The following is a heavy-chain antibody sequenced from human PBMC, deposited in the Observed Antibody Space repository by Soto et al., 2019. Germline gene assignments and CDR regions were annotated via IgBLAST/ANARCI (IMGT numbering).Heavy chain of an antibody. CDR2: INSDGSST. CDR1: VFTFISYC. CDR3: ERVIAEAGNIRFEY. V-gene: IGHV3-74*01. J-gene: IGHJ4*02. D-gene: IGHD6-13*01. Sequence: PWLCXRLSWSSSVFTFISYCIHVFRQAPGKGLVWVSRINSDGSSTSYADSVKGRLNISRENAKNTLYLQMKSLRAEDTAVYYCERVIAEAGNIRFEYWGQGTLV.